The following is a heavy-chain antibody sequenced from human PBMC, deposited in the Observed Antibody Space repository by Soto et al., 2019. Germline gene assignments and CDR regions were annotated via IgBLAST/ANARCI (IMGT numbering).Heavy chain of an antibody. Sequence: SVKVSCKASGGTFSSYAISWVRQAPGQGLEWMGGIIPIFGTANYAQKFQGRVTITADESTSTAYMELSSLRSEDTAVYYCAIDGHPLILPATKYNWFDPRGQATLDTVSS. CDR2: IIPIFGTA. J-gene: IGHJ5*02. D-gene: IGHD1-26*01. CDR1: GGTFSSYA. V-gene: IGHV1-69*13. CDR3: AIDGHPLILPATKYNWFDP.